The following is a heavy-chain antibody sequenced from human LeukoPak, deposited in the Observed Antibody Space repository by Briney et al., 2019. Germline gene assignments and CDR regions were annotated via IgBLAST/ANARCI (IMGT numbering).Heavy chain of an antibody. D-gene: IGHD3-22*01. Sequence: GGSLRLSCAASGFTVSTTYMSWVRQAPGKGLEWVSNIYSGGATYYADSVRGRFTISRDTSMNTLYLQMNSLRAEDTALYYCARGQEYYYDSSAYSKFDYWGQGTLVTVSS. CDR2: IYSGGAT. CDR1: GFTVSTTY. J-gene: IGHJ4*02. CDR3: ARGQEYYYDSSAYSKFDY. V-gene: IGHV3-66*01.